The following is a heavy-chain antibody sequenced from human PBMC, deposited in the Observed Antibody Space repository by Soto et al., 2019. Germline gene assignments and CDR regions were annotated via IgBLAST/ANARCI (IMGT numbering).Heavy chain of an antibody. J-gene: IGHJ6*02. CDR1: GFTFSSFA. CDR2: ISGSADST. V-gene: IGHV3-23*01. D-gene: IGHD2-8*01. Sequence: EVQLLESGGGLVQPGGSLRLSCAASGFTFSSFALNWVRQAPGKGLEWVSIISGSADSTCYADSVKGRFSISRNNSKNMLYLQINSLIAEGTAVYYCAKTRGAMIYAISVYGMDVWGQGTTVTVSS. CDR3: AKTRGAMIYAISVYGMDV.